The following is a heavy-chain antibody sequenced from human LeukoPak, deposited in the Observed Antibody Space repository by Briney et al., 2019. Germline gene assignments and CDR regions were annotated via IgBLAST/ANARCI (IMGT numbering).Heavy chain of an antibody. CDR1: GGSISSGNYY. D-gene: IGHD2-8*01. CDR2: IYASGST. Sequence: PSQTLSLTCTVSGGSISSGNYYWTWIRQPAGKALEWIGRIYASGSTNCNPSLKSRATMAVDTSKNQFSLKLNSVTAADTAVYYCARMGIVVMVDNWFDPWGQGTLVTVSS. CDR3: ARMGIVVMVDNWFDP. J-gene: IGHJ5*02. V-gene: IGHV4-61*02.